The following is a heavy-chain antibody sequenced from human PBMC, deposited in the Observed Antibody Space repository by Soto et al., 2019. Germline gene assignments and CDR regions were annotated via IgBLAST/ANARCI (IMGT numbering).Heavy chain of an antibody. Sequence: GESLKISCKGSGYSFTSYWIGWVRQMPGKGLEGMGIIYPGDSDTRYSPSFQGQVTISADKSIGTADRQWSSRKASDTAMYYGARRDDFWSGNWFDPWGQGTLVTVSS. J-gene: IGHJ5*02. D-gene: IGHD3-3*01. CDR2: IYPGDSDT. V-gene: IGHV5-51*01. CDR1: GYSFTSYW. CDR3: ARRDDFWSGNWFDP.